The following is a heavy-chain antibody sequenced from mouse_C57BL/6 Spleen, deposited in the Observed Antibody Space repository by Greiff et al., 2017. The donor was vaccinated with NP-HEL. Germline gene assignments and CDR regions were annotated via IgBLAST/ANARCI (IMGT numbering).Heavy chain of an antibody. CDR2: INPYNGGT. D-gene: IGHD2-1*01. CDR3: ARAQIYYGPPDYAMDY. Sequence: EVQLQQSGPVLVKPGASVKMSCKASGYTFTDYYMNWVKQSHGKSLEWIGVINPYNGGTSYNQKFKGKATLTVDKSSSTAYMELNSLTSEDSAVYYCARAQIYYGPPDYAMDYWGQGTSVTVSS. J-gene: IGHJ4*01. V-gene: IGHV1-19*01. CDR1: GYTFTDYY.